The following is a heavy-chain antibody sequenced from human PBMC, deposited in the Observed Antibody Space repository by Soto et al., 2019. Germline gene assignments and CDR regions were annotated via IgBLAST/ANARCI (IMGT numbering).Heavy chain of an antibody. J-gene: IGHJ4*02. D-gene: IGHD3-10*01. CDR1: GFTFSYAW. Sequence: EVQLVESGGDLAKPGGSLRLSCAVSGFTFSYAWMNWVRQAPGKGLEWVGRIKSKTDGGTTDYAAPVKGRFTISRDDSRNMVFLQMNSLGTEDTAVYYCATCRGDLRYWGQGTRVTVSS. CDR2: IKSKTDGGTT. V-gene: IGHV3-15*07. CDR3: ATCRGDLRY.